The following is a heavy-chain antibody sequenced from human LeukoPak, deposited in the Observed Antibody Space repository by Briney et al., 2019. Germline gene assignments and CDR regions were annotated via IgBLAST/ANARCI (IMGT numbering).Heavy chain of an antibody. J-gene: IGHJ4*02. V-gene: IGHV4-61*01. CDR3: ARDMGAPDYGSYSVDY. Sequence: LETLSPTCTVSGGSVSSGSYYWSWIRQPPGRGLEWIAYIHYSGSAAYNPSLKSRVTISRDMSTNQFSLKMTSVTAADTAVYFCARDMGAPDYGSYSVDYWGQGTLVTVSS. CDR2: IHYSGSA. CDR1: GGSVSSGSYY. D-gene: IGHD4-23*01.